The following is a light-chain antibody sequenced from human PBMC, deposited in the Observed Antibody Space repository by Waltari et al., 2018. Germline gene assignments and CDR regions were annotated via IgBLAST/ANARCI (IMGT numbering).Light chain of an antibody. CDR2: KAS. V-gene: IGKV1D-16*01. J-gene: IGKJ1*01. CDR1: QSISRW. Sequence: DIQLTQSPSSLSASVGDTVTITCRASQSISRWLDWYQQKPGKAPKVLIYKASSLQSGVPSRFSGSGSGTDFTLTISSLQPEDFATYYCLQYSSSPWTFGQGTKVEIK. CDR3: LQYSSSPWT.